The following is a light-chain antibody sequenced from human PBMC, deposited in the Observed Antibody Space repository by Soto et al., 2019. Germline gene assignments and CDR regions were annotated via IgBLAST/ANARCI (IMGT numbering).Light chain of an antibody. CDR1: QSVSSN. CDR3: QQYNNWPPWT. J-gene: IGKJ1*01. V-gene: IGKV3-15*01. CDR2: GAS. Sequence: EIVMTQSPATLSVSPGERATLSCRASQSVSSNLAWYQQKPGQAPMLLIYGASTRATGIPARFSGSGSGTEFTLTISSLQSEDFEVYYCQQYNNWPPWTFGQGTKVEIK.